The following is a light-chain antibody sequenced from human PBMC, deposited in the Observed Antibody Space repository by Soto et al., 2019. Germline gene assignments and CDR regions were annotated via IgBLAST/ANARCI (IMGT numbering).Light chain of an antibody. J-gene: IGKJ1*01. CDR2: KAS. CDR1: QSISNW. V-gene: IGKV1-5*03. Sequence: DIQMTQSPSTLSASVGDRVTVTCRASQSISNWLAWYQQKPGKAPKLLIYKASNLQSGVPLRFSGSGAGTEFTLTINSLQPDDSATYYCQQYNSSFGQGTKVEI. CDR3: QQYNSS.